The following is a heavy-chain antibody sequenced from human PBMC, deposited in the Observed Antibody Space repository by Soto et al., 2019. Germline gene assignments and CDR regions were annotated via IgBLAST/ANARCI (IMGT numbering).Heavy chain of an antibody. D-gene: IGHD5-12*01. CDR2: IWSDGGNK. V-gene: IGHV3-33*01. J-gene: IGHJ4*02. CDR3: ARDNGYSGYDWGIDY. CDR1: EFTFSGYG. Sequence: AGGSLRLSCAASEFTFSGYGMHWVRQAPGKGLEWVAVIWSDGGNKYHADSVKGRFTISRDNSKNTLYLQMNSLRAEDTAVYYCARDNGYSGYDWGIDYWGQGTLVTVSS.